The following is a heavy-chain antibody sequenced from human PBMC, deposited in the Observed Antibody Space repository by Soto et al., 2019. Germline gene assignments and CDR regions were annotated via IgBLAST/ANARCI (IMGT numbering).Heavy chain of an antibody. Sequence: GGSLRLSCAASGFTFSSYAMSWVRQAPGKGLEWVSAISGSGGSTYYADSVKGRFTISRDNSKNTLYLQMNSLRAEDTAVYYCANDSSEGITMVRGAPGYWGQGTLVTVSS. CDR1: GFTFSSYA. V-gene: IGHV3-23*01. CDR3: ANDSSEGITMVRGAPGY. J-gene: IGHJ4*02. CDR2: ISGSGGST. D-gene: IGHD3-10*01.